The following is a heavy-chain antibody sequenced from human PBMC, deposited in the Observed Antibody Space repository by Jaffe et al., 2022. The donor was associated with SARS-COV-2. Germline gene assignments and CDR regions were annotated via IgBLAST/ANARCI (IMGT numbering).Heavy chain of an antibody. J-gene: IGHJ5*02. CDR1: GGSISSYY. CDR3: ARALSSGPKDNWFDP. V-gene: IGHV4-59*01. D-gene: IGHD6-6*01. CDR2: IYYSGST. Sequence: QVQLQESGPGLVKPSETLSLTCTVSGGSISSYYWSWIRQPPGKGLEWIGYIYYSGSTNYNPSLKSRVTISVDTSKNQFSLKLSSVTAADTAVYYCARALSSGPKDNWFDPWGQGTLVTVSS.